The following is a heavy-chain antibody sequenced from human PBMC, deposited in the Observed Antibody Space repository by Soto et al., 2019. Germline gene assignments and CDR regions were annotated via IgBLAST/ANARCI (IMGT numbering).Heavy chain of an antibody. CDR3: AKAKATYYYDSSGYLIDY. D-gene: IGHD3-22*01. CDR2: ISWNGDSK. CDR1: GFNFDDYA. Sequence: EVQLVESGGGLGQPGRSLRLSCAASGFNFDDYAMHWVRQAPGKDLEWVSGISWNGDSKGYADSVKGRFTISKDNAKNSLYLQMNSLRVEDTALYYCAKAKATYYYDSSGYLIDYWGQGTLVTVSS. J-gene: IGHJ4*02. V-gene: IGHV3-9*01.